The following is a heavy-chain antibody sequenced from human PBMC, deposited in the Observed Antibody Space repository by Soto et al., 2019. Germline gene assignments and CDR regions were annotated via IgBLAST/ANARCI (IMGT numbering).Heavy chain of an antibody. CDR3: ARDRLGYCSGGSCYLFDY. D-gene: IGHD2-15*01. V-gene: IGHV3-30-3*01. CDR1: GFTFSSYA. Sequence: PGGSLRLSCAASGFTFSSYAMHWVRQAPGKGLERVVVISYDGSNKYYADSVKGRFTISRDNSKNTLYLQMNSLRAEDTAVYYCARDRLGYCSGGSCYLFDYWGQGTLVTVSS. CDR2: ISYDGSNK. J-gene: IGHJ4*02.